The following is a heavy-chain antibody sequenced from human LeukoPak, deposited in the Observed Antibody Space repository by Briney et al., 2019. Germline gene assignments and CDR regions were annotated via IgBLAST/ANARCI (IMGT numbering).Heavy chain of an antibody. J-gene: IGHJ4*02. CDR1: GGSISSHC. CDR2: VCYSGGT. CDR3: ARGDGYNRY. Sequence: SETLSLTCTVSGGSISSHCWSWIRQSPGKGLEWVGYVCYSGGTNYNPSLKSRVTISVDTSKNQFSLNLSSVTAADTAVYYCARGDGYNRYWGQGTLVTVSS. V-gene: IGHV4-59*11. D-gene: IGHD5-24*01.